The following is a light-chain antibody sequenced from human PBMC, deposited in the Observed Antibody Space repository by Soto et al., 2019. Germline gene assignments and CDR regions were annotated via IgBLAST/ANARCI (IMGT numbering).Light chain of an antibody. V-gene: IGKV3-11*01. CDR2: GAS. CDR1: QSVSSY. CDR3: HQRSSWPRGT. Sequence: EIGMTQSPATLSVSPGDRATLSCMASQSVSSYLAWYQQKPGQAPRLLIYGASTRATGVPARFSDSGSGTDFTLTISSLEPDDFAVYYCHQRSSWPRGTFGQGTKVDIK. J-gene: IGKJ1*01.